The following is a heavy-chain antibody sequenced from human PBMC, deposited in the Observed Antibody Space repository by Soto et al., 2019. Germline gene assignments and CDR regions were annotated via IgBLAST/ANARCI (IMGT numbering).Heavy chain of an antibody. J-gene: IGHJ4*02. CDR3: ARWGTTGGLEV. D-gene: IGHD3-16*01. V-gene: IGHV3-30*19. CDR1: GFTFRSYV. CDR2: TSDDGSNK. Sequence: QVQLVESGGGVVQPGTSLRLSCVGSGFTFRSYVIHWVRQAPGKGLEWVALTSDDGSNKYYDDSVKGRFTISRDNSRNTVDLQMDNLRLEDTALYSCARWGTTGGLEVWGQGTLVSVSS.